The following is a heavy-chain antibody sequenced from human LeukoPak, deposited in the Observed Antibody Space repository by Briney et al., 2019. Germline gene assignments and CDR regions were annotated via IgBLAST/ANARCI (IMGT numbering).Heavy chain of an antibody. CDR1: GFSLSTSGMC. J-gene: IGHJ4*02. CDR3: ARYLYGDYVSYFDY. Sequence: SGPTLVNPTQTLTLTCTFSGFSLSTSGMCVSWIRQPPGKALEWLALIDWDDDKYYSTSLKTRLTISKDTSKNQVVLTMTNMDPADTATYYCARYLYGDYVSYFDYWGQGTLVTVSS. CDR2: IDWDDDK. V-gene: IGHV2-70*13. D-gene: IGHD4-17*01.